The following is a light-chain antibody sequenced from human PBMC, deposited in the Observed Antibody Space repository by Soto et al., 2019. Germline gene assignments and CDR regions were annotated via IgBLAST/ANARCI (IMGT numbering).Light chain of an antibody. Sequence: DIQMTQSPSSLSGSVGDRVTITCRASQTISSWLAWYQQKPGKAPKLLIYKASTLESGVPSNFSGSGSGTEFTLTISSLQPDDSATYYCQHHDSYSPSWPFGQGTKVDIK. V-gene: IGKV1-5*03. CDR1: QTISSW. J-gene: IGKJ1*01. CDR3: QHHDSYSPSWP. CDR2: KAS.